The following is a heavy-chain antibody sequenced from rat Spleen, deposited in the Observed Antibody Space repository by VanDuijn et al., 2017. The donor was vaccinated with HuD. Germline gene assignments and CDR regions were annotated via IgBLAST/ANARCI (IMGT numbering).Heavy chain of an antibody. CDR1: GFTFSDYY. V-gene: IGHV5-25*01. J-gene: IGHJ2*01. D-gene: IGHD1-11*01. Sequence: EVQLVESGGGLVQPGRSLKLSCAASGFTFSDYYMAWVRPAPKKGLEWVASITDAGGNTFYPDSVRGRFTISRDIAKATLYLQMNSLRSEDTATYYCARRDYGGYGDYWGQGVMVTVSS. CDR2: ITDAGGNT. CDR3: ARRDYGGYGDY.